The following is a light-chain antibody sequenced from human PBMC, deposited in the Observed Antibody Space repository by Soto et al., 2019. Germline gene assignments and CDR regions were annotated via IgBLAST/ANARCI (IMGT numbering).Light chain of an antibody. V-gene: IGKV1-39*01. CDR2: GAS. CDR1: QSIGGR. Sequence: DVQMTQSPSFLSASVGDKVIITCRASQSIGGRLSWYQQRPGKAPSLLIYGASYLQDGVPSRFSGSGSGTNFALTITNLQPEDFATYFCQQSKSLPLTFGGGTEVEI. CDR3: QQSKSLPLT. J-gene: IGKJ4*01.